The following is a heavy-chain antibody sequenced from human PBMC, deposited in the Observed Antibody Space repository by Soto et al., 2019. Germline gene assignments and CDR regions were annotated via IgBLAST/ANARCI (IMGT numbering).Heavy chain of an antibody. Sequence: EVQLVESGGGLVQPGGSLRLSCAASGFTFSSYWMHWVRQAPGKGLVWVSRINSDGSSTSYADSVKGRFTISRDNAKNTLYLQMNSLRAEDTAVYYCAATGYSGGWYPHYWGQGTLVTVSS. CDR1: GFTFSSYW. CDR3: AATGYSGGWYPHY. V-gene: IGHV3-74*01. D-gene: IGHD6-19*01. J-gene: IGHJ4*02. CDR2: INSDGSST.